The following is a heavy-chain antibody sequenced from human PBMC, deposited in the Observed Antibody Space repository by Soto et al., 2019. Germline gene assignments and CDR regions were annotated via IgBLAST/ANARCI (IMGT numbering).Heavy chain of an antibody. D-gene: IGHD3-22*01. Sequence: GGSLRLSCAASGFTFSSYAMHWVRQAPGKGLEWVAVISYDGSNKYYADSVKGRFTISRDNSKNTLYLQMNSLRAEDTAVYYCARDTGRGGYYYGDAFDIWGQGTMVTVSS. CDR1: GFTFSSYA. CDR3: ARDTGRGGYYYGDAFDI. CDR2: ISYDGSNK. J-gene: IGHJ3*02. V-gene: IGHV3-30-3*01.